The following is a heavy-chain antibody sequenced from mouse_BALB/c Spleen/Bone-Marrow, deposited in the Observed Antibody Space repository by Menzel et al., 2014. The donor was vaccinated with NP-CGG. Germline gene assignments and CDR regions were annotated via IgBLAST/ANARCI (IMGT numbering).Heavy chain of an antibody. Sequence: EVQLVESGGGLVQPGGSLKLSCAASGFDFSSYWMNWVRQAPGQGLEWIGEINPDSSTINYTPSLKDKFIISRDNAKNTLYLQMSKVRSEDTALYYCARLGYYGVFAYWGQGTLVTVSA. D-gene: IGHD2-3*01. V-gene: IGHV4-1*02. J-gene: IGHJ3*01. CDR2: INPDSSTI. CDR1: GFDFSSYW. CDR3: ARLGYYGVFAY.